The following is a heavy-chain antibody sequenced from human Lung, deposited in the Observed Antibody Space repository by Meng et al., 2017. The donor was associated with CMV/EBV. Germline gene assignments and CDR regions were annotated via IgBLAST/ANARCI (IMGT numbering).Heavy chain of an antibody. CDR3: ARCFRGGGTQRMFGVFRSSYFFDY. Sequence: SXTXSLXXAVYGGSFSGYCWSWIRQPPGKGLEWIGEINHSGTTNYNPSLESRVTISADTSKNQFSLKLSSVTAADTAVYYCARCFRGGGTQRMFGVFRSSYFFDYXGLGXLVTVSS. D-gene: IGHD3-3*01. CDR2: INHSGTT. CDR1: GGSFSGYC. J-gene: IGHJ4*02. V-gene: IGHV4-34*01.